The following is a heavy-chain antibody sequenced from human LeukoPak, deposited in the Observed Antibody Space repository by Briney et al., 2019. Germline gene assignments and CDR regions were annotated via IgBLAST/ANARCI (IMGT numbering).Heavy chain of an antibody. D-gene: IGHD2-2*01. V-gene: IGHV3-23*01. CDR2: ISGSGAST. Sequence: PGGSLRLSCAASGVTFSSYAMSWVRQAPGKGLEWVSAISGSGASTYYADSVKGRFTISRDNAKNSLYLQLNSLRAEDTAVYYCARDPCSTTSCYGDYWGQGTLVTVSS. CDR1: GVTFSSYA. CDR3: ARDPCSTTSCYGDY. J-gene: IGHJ4*02.